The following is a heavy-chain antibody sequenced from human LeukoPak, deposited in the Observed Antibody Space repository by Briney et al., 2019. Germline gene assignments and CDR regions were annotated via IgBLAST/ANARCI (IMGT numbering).Heavy chain of an antibody. Sequence: SETLSLTCTVSGGSISSYYWSWIRQPPGKGLEWIGEVNHSGSTNYNPSLKSRVTISVDTSKNQFSLKLSSVTAADTAVYYCARLYCSSTSCYKYYGMDVWGQGTTVTVSS. CDR2: VNHSGST. CDR1: GGSISSYY. D-gene: IGHD2-2*02. CDR3: ARLYCSSTSCYKYYGMDV. V-gene: IGHV4-34*01. J-gene: IGHJ6*02.